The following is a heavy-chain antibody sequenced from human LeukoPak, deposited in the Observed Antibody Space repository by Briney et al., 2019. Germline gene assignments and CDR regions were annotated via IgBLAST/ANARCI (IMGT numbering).Heavy chain of an antibody. J-gene: IGHJ6*04. CDR2: ISYDGSYT. CDR3: ARALDV. V-gene: IGHV3-30*04. CDR1: GLSFNTYA. Sequence: GGSLRLSCVDSGLSFNTYAMDWVRQAPGKGLEWVAAISYDGSYTYYRDSVRGRFTISRDNSKNTMYLQMNSLRAEDTAMYYCARALDVWGKGTTVTVSS.